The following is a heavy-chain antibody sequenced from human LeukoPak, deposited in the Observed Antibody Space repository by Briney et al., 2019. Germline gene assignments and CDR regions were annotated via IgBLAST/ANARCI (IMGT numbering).Heavy chain of an antibody. CDR3: ARIVGNSPYGMDV. D-gene: IGHD1-26*01. V-gene: IGHV3-21*01. J-gene: IGHJ6*04. CDR2: INSISTYI. CDR1: GFIFSSYS. Sequence: PGGPQRLSCAPSGFIFSSYSLRWVRQPARKGLERVSSINSISTYIYYADSVKGRFTISRDNAKNSLYLQMNSLRGEDTAVYSCARIVGNSPYGMDVWGKGTTVTVSS.